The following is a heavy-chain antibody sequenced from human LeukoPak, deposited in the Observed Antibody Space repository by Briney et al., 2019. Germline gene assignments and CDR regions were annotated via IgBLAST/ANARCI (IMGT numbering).Heavy chain of an antibody. CDR1: GFTFSSYA. CDR2: ISGSGGST. CDR3: AKSNPSGGSCLDY. D-gene: IGHD2-15*01. J-gene: IGHJ4*02. V-gene: IGHV3-23*01. Sequence: GGSLRLSCAASGFTFSSYAMSWVRQAPGRGLEWVSAISGSGGSTYYADSMKGRFTISRDNSKNTLYLQMNSLRAEDTAVYYCAKSNPSGGSCLDYWGQGTLVTVSS.